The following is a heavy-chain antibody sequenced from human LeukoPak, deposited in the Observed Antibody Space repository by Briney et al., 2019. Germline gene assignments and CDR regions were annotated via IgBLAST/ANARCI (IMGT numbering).Heavy chain of an antibody. J-gene: IGHJ4*02. CDR3: AKDLMDY. Sequence: GGSLRLSCAASGFTFSSYDMHWVRQAPGKGLEWVAVISYDGSNKYYADSVKGRFTISRDNSKNALYLQMNSLRAEDTAVYYCAKDLMDYWGQGTLVTVSS. CDR1: GFTFSSYD. D-gene: IGHD3-16*01. V-gene: IGHV3-30*18. CDR2: ISYDGSNK.